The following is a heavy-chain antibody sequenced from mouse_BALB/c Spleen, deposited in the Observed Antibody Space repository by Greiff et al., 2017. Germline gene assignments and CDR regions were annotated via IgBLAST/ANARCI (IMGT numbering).Heavy chain of an antibody. Sequence: VQLKQSGAELVKPGASVKLSCTASGFNIKDTYMHWVKQRPEQGLEWIGRIDPANGNTKYDPKFQGKATITADTSSNTAYLQLSSLTSEDTAVYDCAPYAPWCAYGGQGTRVTVSA. CDR2: IDPANGNT. V-gene: IGHV14-3*02. J-gene: IGHJ3*01. CDR1: GFNIKDTY. CDR3: APYAPWCAY. D-gene: IGHD6-5*01.